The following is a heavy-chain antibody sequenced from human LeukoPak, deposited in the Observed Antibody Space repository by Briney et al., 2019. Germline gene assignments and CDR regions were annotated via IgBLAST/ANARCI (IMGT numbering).Heavy chain of an antibody. J-gene: IGHJ5*02. V-gene: IGHV3-21*01. CDR1: GFTFSSYS. Sequence: PGGSLRLSCAASGFTFSSYSMNWVRQAPGKGLEWVSSISSCSSYIYYADSVKGRFTISRDNAKNSLYLQMNSLRAEDTAVYYCARDLRYSSSWYWDWFDPWGQGTLVTVSS. CDR2: ISSCSSYI. CDR3: ARDLRYSSSWYWDWFDP. D-gene: IGHD6-13*01.